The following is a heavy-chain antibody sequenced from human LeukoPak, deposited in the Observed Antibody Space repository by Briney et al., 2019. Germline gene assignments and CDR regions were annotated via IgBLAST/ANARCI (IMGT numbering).Heavy chain of an antibody. CDR2: IFRTGST. V-gene: IGHV4-39*02. J-gene: IGHJ5*02. D-gene: IGHD1-14*01. CDR3: ARVTSRLGWFDP. CDR1: GVSIGTSSYY. Sequence: PSETLSLTCTVSGVSIGTSSYYWGWIRQPPGKGLEWIGSIFRTGSTYYSASLKSRLSISVDTSKNHIVLKLTSVTAADTAVYYCARVTSRLGWFDPWGQGTLVTVSS.